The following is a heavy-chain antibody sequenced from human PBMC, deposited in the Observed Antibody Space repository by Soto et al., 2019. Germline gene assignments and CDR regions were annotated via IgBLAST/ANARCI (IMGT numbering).Heavy chain of an antibody. J-gene: IGHJ6*02. CDR1: GGTFNSYA. CDR3: ASIDYTKARNPPSTYYYYYGMDV. D-gene: IGHD4-4*01. Sequence: QVQLVQSGAEVKKPGSSVKVSCKASGGTFNSYAISWVRQAPGQGLEWMGGIIPLFGTANYAQKFQGRVTITADESTSTAYMELSSLRSEDTAVYYCASIDYTKARNPPSTYYYYYGMDVWGQGTTVTVSS. V-gene: IGHV1-69*01. CDR2: IIPLFGTA.